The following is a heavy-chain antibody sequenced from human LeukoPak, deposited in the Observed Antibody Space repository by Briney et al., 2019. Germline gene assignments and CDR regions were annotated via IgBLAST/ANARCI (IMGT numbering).Heavy chain of an antibody. D-gene: IGHD6-13*01. CDR1: GGSFSGYY. Sequence: PSETLSLTCAVYGGSFSGYYWSWIRQPPGKGLEWIGEINHSGSTNYNPSLKSRVTISVDTSKNQFSLKLSSVTAADTAVYYCANGYSSSPGFDYWGQGTLVTVSS. CDR2: INHSGST. J-gene: IGHJ4*02. V-gene: IGHV4-34*01. CDR3: ANGYSSSPGFDY.